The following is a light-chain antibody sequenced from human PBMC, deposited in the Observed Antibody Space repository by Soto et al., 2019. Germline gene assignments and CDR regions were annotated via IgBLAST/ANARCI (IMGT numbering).Light chain of an antibody. Sequence: GLTQSPATLSLSPGERATLSCRTSQSVSNYLAWYQQKPGQAPRLLIYDASNRATGIPARFSGSGSGTEFTLTISRLEPEDFAVYYCQQYGSSLWTFGQGTKVDI. CDR2: DAS. CDR3: QQYGSSLWT. CDR1: QSVSNY. V-gene: IGKV3-20*01. J-gene: IGKJ1*01.